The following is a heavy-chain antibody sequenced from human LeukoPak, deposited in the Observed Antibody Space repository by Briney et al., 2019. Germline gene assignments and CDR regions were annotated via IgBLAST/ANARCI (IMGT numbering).Heavy chain of an antibody. CDR2: LNTYNGNT. CDR1: GYTFTRYG. J-gene: IGHJ3*02. D-gene: IGHD2-15*01. Sequence: ASVKVSCKASGYTFTRYGISWVRRAPGQGLEWMGWLNTYNGNTNYAQKFQGRVTMTTDTSTRTAYMEQRSLRYDDTAVYYCARRSVVVSAAGDDAFDIWGQGTMVTVSS. V-gene: IGHV1-18*01. CDR3: ARRSVVVSAAGDDAFDI.